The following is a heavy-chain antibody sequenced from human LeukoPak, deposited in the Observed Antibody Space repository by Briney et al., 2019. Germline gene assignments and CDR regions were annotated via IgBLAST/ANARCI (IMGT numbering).Heavy chain of an antibody. CDR3: ATKVPGDSHFSS. D-gene: IGHD2-21*01. J-gene: IGHJ5*02. CDR1: GLTFTSFE. CDR2: ISPSGSAE. Sequence: PGGSLRLSCAASGLTFTSFELNWIRQAPGKGLEWVSYISPSGSAEHSDSVKGRFTISRDNGKNSLHLQMNSLRAEDTAIYYCATKVPGDSHFSSWGQGTLVTVSS. V-gene: IGHV3-48*03.